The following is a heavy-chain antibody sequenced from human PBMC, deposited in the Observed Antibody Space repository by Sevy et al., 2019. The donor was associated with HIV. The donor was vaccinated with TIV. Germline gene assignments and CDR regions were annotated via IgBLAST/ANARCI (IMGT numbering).Heavy chain of an antibody. J-gene: IGHJ6*02. CDR2: ISYDGSSK. V-gene: IGHV3-30-3*01. D-gene: IGHD3-10*01. CDR3: ARDYGGSSYNYYGMDV. Sequence: GGSLRLSCAASGFTFSSYGIHWVRQAPGKGLDWVAVISYDGSSKYYADSMKGRFTISRDNSKNTLYLQMNSLRAEDTAVYFCARDYGGSSYNYYGMDVWGQGTTVTVSS. CDR1: GFTFSSYG.